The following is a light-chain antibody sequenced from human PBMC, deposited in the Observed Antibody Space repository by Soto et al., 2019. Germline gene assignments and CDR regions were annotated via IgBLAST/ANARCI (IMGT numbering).Light chain of an antibody. Sequence: QSVLTQPASVSGSPGQSITISCTGTSSDVGGYNYVSWYQQHPGKAPKLMIYEVSNRPSGVSNRFSGSKSGNTASLTISGLRAEDGADYYCTSYTSSRLLVFGGGP. CDR3: TSYTSSRLLV. CDR1: SSDVGGYNY. V-gene: IGLV2-14*01. J-gene: IGLJ2*01. CDR2: EVS.